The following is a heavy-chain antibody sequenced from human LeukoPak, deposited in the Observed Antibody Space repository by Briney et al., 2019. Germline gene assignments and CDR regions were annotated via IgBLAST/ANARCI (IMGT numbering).Heavy chain of an antibody. CDR2: INPNSGGT. V-gene: IGHV1-2*02. D-gene: IGHD5-18*01. CDR1: GYTFTGYY. J-gene: IGHJ6*02. Sequence: GASVKVSCKASGYTFTGYYMHWVRQAPGQGLERMGWINPNSGGTNYAQKFQGRVTMTRDTSISTAYMELSRLRSDDTAVYYCARSVDTAMGGYYYYYGMDVWGQGTTVTVSS. CDR3: ARSVDTAMGGYYYYYGMDV.